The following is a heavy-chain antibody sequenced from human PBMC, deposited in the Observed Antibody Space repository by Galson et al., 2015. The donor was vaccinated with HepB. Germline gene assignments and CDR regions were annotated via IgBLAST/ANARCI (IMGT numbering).Heavy chain of an antibody. D-gene: IGHD6-19*01. CDR3: AILTVRQWGPPDDY. CDR1: GFTFSSYS. CDR2: ISSSSSTI. Sequence: SLRLSCAASGFTFSSYSMNWVRQAPGKGLEWVSYISSSSSTIYYADSVKGRFTISRDNAKNSLYLRMNSLRAEDTAVYYCAILTVRQWGPPDDYWGQGTLVTVSS. J-gene: IGHJ4*02. V-gene: IGHV3-48*01.